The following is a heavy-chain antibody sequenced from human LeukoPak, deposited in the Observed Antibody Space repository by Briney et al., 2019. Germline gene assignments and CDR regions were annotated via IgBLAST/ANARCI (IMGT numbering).Heavy chain of an antibody. J-gene: IGHJ4*02. D-gene: IGHD5-12*01. V-gene: IGHV1-8*01. CDR1: GYTFTSYD. CDR3: ARRGYSGYDYYFDY. Sequence: ASVKVSCKASGYTFTSYDINWVRQATGQGLEWMGWMNPNSGNTGYAQKFQGRVTMTRNTSISTAYMELSSLRSEDTAVYYCARRGYSGYDYYFDYWGQGTLVTVSS. CDR2: MNPNSGNT.